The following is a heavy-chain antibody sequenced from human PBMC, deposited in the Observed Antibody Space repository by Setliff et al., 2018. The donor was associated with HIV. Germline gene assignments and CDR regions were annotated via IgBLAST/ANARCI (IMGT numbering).Heavy chain of an antibody. CDR1: GDSISSGAYY. V-gene: IGHV4-31*03. CDR2: IYYSGST. CDR3: ARAGYYYYYYYMDV. D-gene: IGHD6-25*01. J-gene: IGHJ6*03. Sequence: SETLSLTCTVSGDSISSGAYYWSWIRQHTGKGLEWIGYIYYSGSTYYNPSLKSRVTISIDTSKNQFFLKLSSVTAADTAVYYCARAGYYYYYYYMDVWGKGTTVTVSS.